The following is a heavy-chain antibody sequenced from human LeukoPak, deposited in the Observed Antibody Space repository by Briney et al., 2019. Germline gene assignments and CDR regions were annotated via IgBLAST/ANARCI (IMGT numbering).Heavy chain of an antibody. CDR2: TNSDGSST. CDR1: GFTFSSYW. CDR3: ARDKSELLWFGELSSGMDV. J-gene: IGHJ6*02. D-gene: IGHD3-10*01. V-gene: IGHV3-74*01. Sequence: PGGSLRLSCAASGFTFSSYWMHWVPQAPGKGLVWVSRTNSDGSSTSYADSVKGRSTISRDNAKDTLYLRMNSLRAEDTAVYYCARDKSELLWFGELSSGMDVWGQGTTVTVSS.